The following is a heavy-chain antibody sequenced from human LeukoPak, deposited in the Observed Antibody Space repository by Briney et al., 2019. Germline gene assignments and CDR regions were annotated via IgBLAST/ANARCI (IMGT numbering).Heavy chain of an antibody. CDR2: IYYSWST. CDR1: GGSISSSSYY. D-gene: IGHD3-10*01. J-gene: IGHJ5*02. V-gene: IGHV4-61*01. Sequence: PSETLSLTCTVSGGSISSSSYYWSWIRQPPGKGLEWIGYIYYSWSTNYKPSLKSRVTISVDTSQNQFSLKLSSVTAADTAVYYRARGGYYGSGNDFRFDPWGQGTLVTVSS. CDR3: ARGGYYGSGNDFRFDP.